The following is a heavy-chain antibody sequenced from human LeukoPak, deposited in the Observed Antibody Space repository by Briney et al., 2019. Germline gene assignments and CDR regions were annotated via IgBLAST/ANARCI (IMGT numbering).Heavy chain of an antibody. CDR3: ARRAMGATSFDY. J-gene: IGHJ4*02. CDR1: GFTVSDYY. Sequence: GGSLRLSCVASGFTVSDYYMTWVRQAPGKGLEWVSYISSSSNTAYYADSVKGRLTVSRDNAKNSLYLQMNNLRAEDTAVYYCARRAMGATSFDYWGQGTLVTVSS. CDR2: ISSSSNTA. V-gene: IGHV3-11*04. D-gene: IGHD1-26*01.